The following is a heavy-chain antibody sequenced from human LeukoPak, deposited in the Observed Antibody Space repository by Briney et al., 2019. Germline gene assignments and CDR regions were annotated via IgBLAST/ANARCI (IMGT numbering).Heavy chain of an antibody. J-gene: IGHJ4*02. CDR2: IWYDGSNK. V-gene: IGHV3-33*01. CDR3: ARGYEQPNLDY. CDR1: GFTFSSYG. D-gene: IGHD3-16*01. Sequence: QAGGSLRLSCAASGFTFSSYGMHWVRQAPGKGLEWVAVIWYDGSNKYYADSVKGRFTISRDNSKNTLYLQMNSLRAEDTAVYYCARGYEQPNLDYWGQGTLVTVSS.